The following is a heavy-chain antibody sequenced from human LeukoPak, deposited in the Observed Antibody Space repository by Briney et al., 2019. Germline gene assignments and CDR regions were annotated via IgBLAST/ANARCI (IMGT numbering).Heavy chain of an antibody. J-gene: IGHJ3*02. V-gene: IGHV3-7*01. CDR3: AGINDYGDPTGAFDI. CDR2: IKQDGNEK. CDR1: GFRFNTYW. Sequence: GGSLRLSCAASGFRFNTYWMSWVRQAPGKGLEWVANIKQDGNEKYYADSVRGRFTISRDNGKNSLDLQMNSLRAEDTAVYYCAGINDYGDPTGAFDIWGQGTMVTVSS. D-gene: IGHD4-17*01.